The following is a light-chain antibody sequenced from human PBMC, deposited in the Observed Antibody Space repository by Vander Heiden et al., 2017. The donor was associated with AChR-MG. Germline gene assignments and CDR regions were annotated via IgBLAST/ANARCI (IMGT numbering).Light chain of an antibody. CDR1: ALSTQY. Sequence: SYELTQPPSVSVSPGQTARITCSGDALSTQYAYWYQQKPGQAPVLVLYKDSERPSGIPERCSGSSSGTTVTFTISGVQAEDEADDYCQSADNSGTWSVVFGGGTKLTVL. CDR3: QSADNSGTWSVV. J-gene: IGLJ2*01. V-gene: IGLV3-25*03. CDR2: KDS.